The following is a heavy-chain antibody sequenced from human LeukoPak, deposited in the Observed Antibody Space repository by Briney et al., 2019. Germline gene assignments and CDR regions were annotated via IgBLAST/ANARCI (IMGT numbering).Heavy chain of an antibody. CDR2: IYYSGCT. D-gene: IGHD3-22*01. V-gene: IGHV4-39*01. CDR3: ARHPLASTYYYDSSGYYFDY. J-gene: IGHJ4*02. CDR1: GGSISSSSYY. Sequence: PSETLSLTCTVSGGSISSSSYYWGWIRQPPGKGLEWIGSIYYSGCTYYNPSLKSRVTISVDTSKNRFSLKMSSVTDADTAVYYCARHPLASTYYYDSSGYYFDYWGQGTLVTVSS.